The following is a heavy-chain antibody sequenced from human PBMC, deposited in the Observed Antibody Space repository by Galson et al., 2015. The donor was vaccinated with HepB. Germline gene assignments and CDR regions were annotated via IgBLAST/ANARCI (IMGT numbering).Heavy chain of an antibody. CDR1: GFTGSDFS. CDR2: ISSGSRDI. D-gene: IGHD6-13*01. J-gene: IGHJ4*02. Sequence: SLRLACAASGFTGSDFSMNWVRQAPGKGREWVSSISSGSRDIYYADSVKGRFTISRDNAKNSLYLQMDSLRAEDTAVYYCARVEGATADQMDWGQGTLVTVSS. CDR3: ARVEGATADQMD. V-gene: IGHV3-21*01.